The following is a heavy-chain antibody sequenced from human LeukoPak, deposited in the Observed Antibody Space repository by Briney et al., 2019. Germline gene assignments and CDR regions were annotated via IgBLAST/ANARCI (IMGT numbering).Heavy chain of an antibody. CDR1: GYSISSGYY. J-gene: IGHJ4*02. Sequence: SETLSLTCAVSGYSISSGYYWGWIRQPPGKGLKWIGTIYRSGSTYYNPSLKSRVTISVDTSKNQLSLRLRSVTAADTAVYYCARHDSRDYWGQGTLVTVSS. D-gene: IGHD3-22*01. V-gene: IGHV4-38-2*01. CDR3: ARHDSRDY. CDR2: IYRSGST.